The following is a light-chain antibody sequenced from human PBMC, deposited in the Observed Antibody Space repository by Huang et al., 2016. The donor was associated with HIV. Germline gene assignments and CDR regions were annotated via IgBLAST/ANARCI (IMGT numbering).Light chain of an antibody. J-gene: IGKJ2*01. CDR2: KAS. Sequence: DIQMTQSPSTLSASVGDRVTITCRASQTISTWLAWYQQKPGRAPQLLIHKASTVESGVPSRFSGSGSCTKFTLTTSRLQPYDYAAYYCQQYSAYSYTFGQGTKLEIK. CDR3: QQYSAYSYT. CDR1: QTISTW. V-gene: IGKV1-5*03.